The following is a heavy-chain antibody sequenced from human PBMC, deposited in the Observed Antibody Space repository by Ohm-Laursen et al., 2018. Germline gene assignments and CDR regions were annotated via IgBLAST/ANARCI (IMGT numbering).Heavy chain of an antibody. D-gene: IGHD4-17*01. V-gene: IGHV1-2*02. CDR1: GYTFTGYY. CDR2: INPNSGGT. J-gene: IGHJ6*02. Sequence: ASVKVSCNASGYTFTGYYMHWVRQAPGQGLEWMGWINPNSGGTNYAQKFQGRVTMTRDTSISTAYMELSRLRSDDTAVYYCARDYGDRNRVYGMDVWGQGTTVTVSS. CDR3: ARDYGDRNRVYGMDV.